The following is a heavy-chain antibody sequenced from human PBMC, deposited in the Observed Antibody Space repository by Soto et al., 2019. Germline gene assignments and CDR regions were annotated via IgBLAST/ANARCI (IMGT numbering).Heavy chain of an antibody. Sequence: SETLSLTCTVSGGSISSYYWSWIRQPPGKGLEWIGYIYYSGSTNYNPSLKSRVTISVDTSKNQFSLKLSSVTAADTAVYYCARESPLYGISTHNFDWLLYDYGMDVWGQGTTVTVSS. CDR3: ARESPLYGISTHNFDWLLYDYGMDV. J-gene: IGHJ6*02. V-gene: IGHV4-59*01. CDR1: GGSISSYY. CDR2: IYYSGST. D-gene: IGHD3-9*01.